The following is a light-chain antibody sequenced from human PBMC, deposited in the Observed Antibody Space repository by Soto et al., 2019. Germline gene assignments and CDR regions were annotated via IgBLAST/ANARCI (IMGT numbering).Light chain of an antibody. CDR1: QSVLYSSNNKNY. CDR2: WAS. J-gene: IGKJ4*01. Sequence: DIVMTQSPDSLAVSLGEGATINCKSSQSVLYSSNNKNYLGWYQQKPGPPPKLLIYWASTRESGVPDRFSGRGSGPDATLTISSLQAEDVPVDFCQQYYTPPLTFGGGTNVEIK. V-gene: IGKV4-1*01. CDR3: QQYYTPPLT.